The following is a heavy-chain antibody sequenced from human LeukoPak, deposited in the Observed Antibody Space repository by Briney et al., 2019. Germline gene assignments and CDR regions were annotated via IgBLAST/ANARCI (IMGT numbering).Heavy chain of an antibody. V-gene: IGHV3-23*01. CDR2: TGGSDDST. J-gene: IGHJ3*02. D-gene: IGHD5-24*01. Sequence: PGGSLRLSCAASGVTFNTYAMSWVRQAPGKGLEWVAVTGGSDDSTHYADSVKGRFTISRDNSKNTLYLQMNSLRTEDTAVYYCARRMAANAFDIWGQGTMVTVSS. CDR1: GVTFNTYA. CDR3: ARRMAANAFDI.